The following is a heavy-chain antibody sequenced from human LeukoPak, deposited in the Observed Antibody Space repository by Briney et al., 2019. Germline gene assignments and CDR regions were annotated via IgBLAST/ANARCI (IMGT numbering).Heavy chain of an antibody. J-gene: IGHJ4*02. Sequence: ASVKVSCKASGYTFTSYYMHWVRQAPGQGLEWMGIINPSGGSTSYAQKFQGRVTMTEDTSTDTAYMELSSLRSDDTAVYYCATPWYYGSGSQYYFDYWGQGTLVTVSS. CDR2: INPSGGST. CDR1: GYTFTSYY. V-gene: IGHV1-46*01. CDR3: ATPWYYGSGSQYYFDY. D-gene: IGHD3-10*01.